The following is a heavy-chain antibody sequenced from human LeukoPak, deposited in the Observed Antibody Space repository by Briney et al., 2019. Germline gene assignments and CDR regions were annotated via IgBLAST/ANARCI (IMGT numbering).Heavy chain of an antibody. CDR2: INPNSGGT. D-gene: IGHD2-2*01. CDR1: GYTFTGYY. Sequence: GASVKVSCMASGYTFTGYYMHWVRQAPGQGLEWMGRINPNSGGTNYAQKFQGRVTMTRDTSISTADMELCRLRSDDTAVYYCASEGYCSSTSCYWGNYWGQGTLVTVSS. V-gene: IGHV1-2*06. J-gene: IGHJ4*02. CDR3: ASEGYCSSTSCYWGNY.